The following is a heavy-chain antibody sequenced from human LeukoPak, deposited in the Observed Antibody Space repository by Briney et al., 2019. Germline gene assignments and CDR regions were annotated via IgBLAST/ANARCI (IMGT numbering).Heavy chain of an antibody. J-gene: IGHJ6*02. CDR1: GFTFSSYG. D-gene: IGHD3-22*01. CDR3: AKGLIQYSCNNGSSGHHYYGMDV. CDR2: ISYNGSNK. V-gene: IGHV3-30*18. Sequence: GGSPRLSCAASGFTFSSYGMHWVRQAPGKGLEWVAGISYNGSNKYYADSVKGRFTITRDNSKNTHYLQMNSLRAEDTAVYYCAKGLIQYSCNNGSSGHHYYGMDVWGQGTTVTVSS.